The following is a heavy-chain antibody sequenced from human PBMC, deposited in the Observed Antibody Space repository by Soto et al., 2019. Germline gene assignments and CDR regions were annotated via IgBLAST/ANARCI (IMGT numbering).Heavy chain of an antibody. CDR1: GFTVSSNY. CDR2: IYSGGST. CDR3: ARGVDYVWGSYRSLPSYYFDY. D-gene: IGHD3-16*02. Sequence: EVPLVETGGGLIQPGGSLRLSCAASGFTVSSNYMSWVRQAPGKGLEWVSVIYSGGSTYYADSVKGRFTISRDNSKNTLYLQMNSLRAEDTAVYYCARGVDYVWGSYRSLPSYYFDYWGQGTLVTVSS. J-gene: IGHJ4*02. V-gene: IGHV3-53*02.